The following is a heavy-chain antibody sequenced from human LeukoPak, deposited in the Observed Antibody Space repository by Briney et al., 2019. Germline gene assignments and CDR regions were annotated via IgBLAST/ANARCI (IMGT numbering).Heavy chain of an antibody. D-gene: IGHD2-21*01. CDR2: VYRSGTT. V-gene: IGHV4-61*02. J-gene: IGHJ3*02. Sequence: SQTLSLTCSVSSDSIRTGNFYWSWIRQPAGTGLEWIGRVYRSGTTNYNPSLRGRVTISLDASKNQFSMTLSSVTAADTAVYYCARIGDWGVAFDMWGQGTVVTVSS. CDR3: ARIGDWGVAFDM. CDR1: SDSIRTGNFY.